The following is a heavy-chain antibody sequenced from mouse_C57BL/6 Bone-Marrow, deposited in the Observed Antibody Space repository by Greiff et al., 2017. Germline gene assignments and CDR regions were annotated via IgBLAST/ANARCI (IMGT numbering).Heavy chain of an antibody. Sequence: EVKLVESGGGLVKPGGSLKLSCAASGFTFSSYAMSWVRQTPEKRLEWVATISDGGSYTYYPDNVKGRFTISRDNAKNNLYLQMSHLKSEDTAMYYCAREKDSYYSNCYWGQGTSVTVSS. J-gene: IGHJ4*01. V-gene: IGHV5-4*01. CDR2: ISDGGSYT. CDR1: GFTFSSYA. D-gene: IGHD2-5*01. CDR3: AREKDSYYSNCY.